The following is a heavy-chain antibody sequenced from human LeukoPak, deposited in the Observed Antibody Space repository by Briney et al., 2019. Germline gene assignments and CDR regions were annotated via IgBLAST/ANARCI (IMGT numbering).Heavy chain of an antibody. Sequence: GGSLRLSRAASGFTFSSYSMNWVRQAPGKGLEWVSSISSRSSYTYYADSVKGRFTISRDNAKNTVYLQMNSLRAEDTAVYYCTREVSGSLYFDYWGQGTLVTVSS. CDR1: GFTFSSYS. CDR2: ISSRSSYT. J-gene: IGHJ4*02. D-gene: IGHD1-26*01. CDR3: TREVSGSLYFDY. V-gene: IGHV3-21*01.